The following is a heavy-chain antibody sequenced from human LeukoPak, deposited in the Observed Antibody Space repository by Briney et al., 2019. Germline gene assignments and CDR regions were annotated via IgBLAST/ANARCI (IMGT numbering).Heavy chain of an antibody. J-gene: IGHJ6*04. CDR3: ARDRVQQLVRGNYYYYYGMDV. CDR1: GGSITSYY. D-gene: IGHD6-13*01. V-gene: IGHV4-59*01. Sequence: SETLSLTCTVSGGSITSYYWSWIRQPPGKGLEWIGYIYYSGSTNYNPSLKSRVTISVDTSKNQFSLKLSSVTAADTAVYYCARDRVQQLVRGNYYYYYGMDVWGGGTTVTVSS. CDR2: IYYSGST.